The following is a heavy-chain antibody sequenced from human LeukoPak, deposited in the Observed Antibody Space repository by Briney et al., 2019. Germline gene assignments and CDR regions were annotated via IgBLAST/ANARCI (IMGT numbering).Heavy chain of an antibody. D-gene: IGHD3-22*01. J-gene: IGHJ6*03. CDR2: IYTSGST. V-gene: IGHV4-4*07. CDR3: ARAPDSSGYDYYYYYMDV. Sequence: KSSETLSFTCTVSGGSISSYYWSWIRQPAGKGLYWIGRIYTSGSTNYNPSLKSRVTISVDKSKNQFSLKLSSVTAADTAVYYCARAPDSSGYDYYYYYMDVWGKGTTVTGSS. CDR1: GGSISSYY.